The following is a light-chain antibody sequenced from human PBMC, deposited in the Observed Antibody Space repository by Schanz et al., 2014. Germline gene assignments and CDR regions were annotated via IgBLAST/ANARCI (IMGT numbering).Light chain of an antibody. Sequence: QSVLTQPPSVSGAPGQRLTISCSGSSSNIGAGKYVNWYRQFPGTAPKLLIYDDTNRPSGVPDRFSGSKSGASASLAITGLQAEDEADYYCQSYDSSLSGFVVFGGGTKLTVL. CDR2: DDT. CDR1: SSNIGAGKY. V-gene: IGLV1-40*01. J-gene: IGLJ2*01. CDR3: QSYDSSLSGFVV.